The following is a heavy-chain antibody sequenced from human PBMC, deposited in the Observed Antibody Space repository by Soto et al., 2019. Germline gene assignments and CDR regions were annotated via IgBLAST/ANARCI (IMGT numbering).Heavy chain of an antibody. CDR3: ARGPWMRYSGYGLDV. CDR2: INPNSGGT. D-gene: IGHD5-12*01. CDR1: GYTFTGYC. V-gene: IGHV1-2*04. Sequence: GASVKVSCKASGYTFTGYCMHWVRQAPGQGLEWMGWINPNSGGTNYAQKFQGWVTMTRDTSISTAYMELSRLRSDDTAVYYCARGPWMRYSGYGLDVWGQGTTVTVSS. J-gene: IGHJ6*02.